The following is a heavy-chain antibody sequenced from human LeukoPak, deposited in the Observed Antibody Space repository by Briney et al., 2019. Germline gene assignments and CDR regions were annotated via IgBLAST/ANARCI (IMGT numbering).Heavy chain of an antibody. V-gene: IGHV3-23*01. CDR3: AKHLRGGQPTEYFQY. CDR1: GFTFSSHA. D-gene: IGHD3-16*01. J-gene: IGHJ1*01. CDR2: ISGSGGST. Sequence: TGGSLRLSCAASGFTFSSHAMSWVRQAPGKGLEWVSAISGSGGSTYYADSVKGRFTISRDNSKNTLYLQMNSLRAEDTAVYYCAKHLRGGQPTEYFQYWGQGTLVTVSS.